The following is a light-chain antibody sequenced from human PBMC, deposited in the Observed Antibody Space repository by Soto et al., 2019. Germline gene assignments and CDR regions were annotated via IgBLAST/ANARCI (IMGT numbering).Light chain of an antibody. Sequence: IQVTQSPSTLSPSVGDRVTITCRASQSLGNWLAWYQQKQGKAPRXLIYDGSNLESGVPSRFSGSVSGSELTITINSLQPDDAETYYGQQYNTFSRTFGQGTKVDIK. V-gene: IGKV1-5*01. CDR2: DGS. J-gene: IGKJ1*01. CDR3: QQYNTFSRT. CDR1: QSLGNW.